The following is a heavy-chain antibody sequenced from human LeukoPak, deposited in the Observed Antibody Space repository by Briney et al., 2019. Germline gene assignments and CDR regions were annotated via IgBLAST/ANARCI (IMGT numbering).Heavy chain of an antibody. CDR3: AKGYQLLYSLFFDY. D-gene: IGHD2-2*02. CDR1: GFTFSSYA. CDR2: ISGSGGST. J-gene: IGHJ4*02. V-gene: IGHV3-23*01. Sequence: PGGSLRLSCAASGFTFSSYAMSRVRQAPGKGLEWVSAISGSGGSTYYADSVKGRFTISRGNSKNTLYLQMNSLRAEDTAVYYCAKGYQLLYSLFFDYWGQGALVTVSS.